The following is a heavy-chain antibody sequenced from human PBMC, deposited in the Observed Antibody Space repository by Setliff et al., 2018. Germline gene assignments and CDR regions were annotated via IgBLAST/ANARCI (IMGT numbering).Heavy chain of an antibody. J-gene: IGHJ6*03. CDR3: ARDKTIFLSRYYMDV. V-gene: IGHV3-48*01. D-gene: IGHD3-3*01. Sequence: GGSLRLSCAASGFTFSSYSINWVRQAPGKGLEWVSYISSSSSTIYYADSVKGRFTISRDNAKNSLYLQMNSLRAEDTAVYYCARDKTIFLSRYYMDVWGKGTTVTVSS. CDR2: ISSSSSTI. CDR1: GFTFSSYS.